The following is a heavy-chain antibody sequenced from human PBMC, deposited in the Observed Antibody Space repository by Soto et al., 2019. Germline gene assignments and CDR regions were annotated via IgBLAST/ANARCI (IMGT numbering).Heavy chain of an antibody. J-gene: IGHJ4*02. CDR1: GYRFSRNIAA. V-gene: IGHV6-1*01. D-gene: IGHD3-22*01. CDR3: ARSGPGGYIDY. Sequence: PSEHLSITCSISGYRFSRNIAACTWIRQSPSRGLEWLGRTYYRSKWYNHYAVSVKSRITVNPDTSKNQFSLQLNSVTPEDTAVYYCARSGPGGYIDYWGQGTRVNVSA. CDR2: TYYRSKWYN.